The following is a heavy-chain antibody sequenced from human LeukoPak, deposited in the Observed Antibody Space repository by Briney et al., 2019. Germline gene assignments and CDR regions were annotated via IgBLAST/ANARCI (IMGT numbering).Heavy chain of an antibody. Sequence: GGPLRLSCAASGFTFSSYSMKWLRQAPGKGLEWVSSISSSSSSYIYYADSVKGRFTISRDNAKNSLYLQMNSLRAEDTAVYYCARDLPVTTFHAFDIWGQGTMVTVSS. CDR3: ARDLPVTTFHAFDI. D-gene: IGHD2/OR15-2a*01. V-gene: IGHV3-21*01. CDR1: GFTFSSYS. CDR2: ISSSSSSYI. J-gene: IGHJ3*02.